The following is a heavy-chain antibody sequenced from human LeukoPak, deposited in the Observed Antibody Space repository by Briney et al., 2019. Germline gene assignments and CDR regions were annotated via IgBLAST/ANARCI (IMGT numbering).Heavy chain of an antibody. CDR3: ARDRRVVPARGYNWFDP. V-gene: IGHV3-7*04. D-gene: IGHD2-2*01. Sequence: PGGSLRLSCAASGFTFSSYWMSWVRQATGKGLECVANKKQDGSEKYYVDSVKGRFTISRDNAKNSLYLQMKSLRAEDTAVYYCARDRRVVPARGYNWFDPWGQGTLVTVSS. CDR1: GFTFSSYW. J-gene: IGHJ5*02. CDR2: KKQDGSEK.